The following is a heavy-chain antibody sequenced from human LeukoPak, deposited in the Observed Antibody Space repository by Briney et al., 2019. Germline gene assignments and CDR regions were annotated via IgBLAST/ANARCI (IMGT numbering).Heavy chain of an antibody. CDR2: MSYNGSEA. CDR3: ARDEASTVTTDYYHGMDV. J-gene: IGHJ6*02. CDR1: GFTFSPC. D-gene: IGHD4-17*01. Sequence: AGGSLRLSCAASGFTFSPCMHWVRQAPGKGLEWVALMSYNGSEAYYADSVKGRFTISRDNSKNTLYLQMNSLRTEDTAVYYCARDEASTVTTDYYHGMDVWGQGTTVTVSS. V-gene: IGHV3-30*04.